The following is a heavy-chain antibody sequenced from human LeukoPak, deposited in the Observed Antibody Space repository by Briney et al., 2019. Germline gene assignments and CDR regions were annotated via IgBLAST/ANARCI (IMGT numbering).Heavy chain of an antibody. D-gene: IGHD3-22*01. J-gene: IGHJ3*02. CDR2: ISSRSTTI. CDR1: GFTFSSYS. Sequence: GGSLRVSCAASGFTFSSYSMNWVRQAPGNGLEWVSYISSRSTTIYYAGSVKGRFTISRDNAKNSLYLQMNSLRDEDTAVYYCARVPYYYDSSAYIAFDIWGQGTMVTVSS. V-gene: IGHV3-48*02. CDR3: ARVPYYYDSSAYIAFDI.